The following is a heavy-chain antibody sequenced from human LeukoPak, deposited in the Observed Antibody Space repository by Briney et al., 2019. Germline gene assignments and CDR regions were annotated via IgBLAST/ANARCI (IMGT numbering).Heavy chain of an antibody. D-gene: IGHD1-26*01. J-gene: IGHJ4*02. CDR3: ARDKRWELLFLLPDY. CDR1: GYTFTSYG. V-gene: IGHV1-18*01. Sequence: ASVKVSCKASGYTFTSYGICWVRQAPGQGLEWMGWISAYNGNTNYAQKLQGRVTMTTDTSTSTAYMELRSLRSDDTAVYYCARDKRWELLFLLPDYWGQGTLVTVSS. CDR2: ISAYNGNT.